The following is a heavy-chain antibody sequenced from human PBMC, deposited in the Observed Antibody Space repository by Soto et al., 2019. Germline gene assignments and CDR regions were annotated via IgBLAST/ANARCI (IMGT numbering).Heavy chain of an antibody. D-gene: IGHD3-3*01. CDR3: ARGYPEYYDFFSGYLARGNFYN. CDR2: INHSGST. J-gene: IGHJ4*02. CDR1: GGSFSGYY. Sequence: PSETLSLTCAVYGGSFSGYYWSWIRQPPGKGLEWIGEINHSGSTNYNPSLKSRVTISVDTSKNQFSLKLSSVTAAGTAVYYCARGYPEYYDFFSGYLARGNFYNFGQGTLVTISS. V-gene: IGHV4-34*01.